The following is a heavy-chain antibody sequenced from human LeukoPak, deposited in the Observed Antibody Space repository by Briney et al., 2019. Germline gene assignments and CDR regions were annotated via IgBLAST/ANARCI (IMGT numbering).Heavy chain of an antibody. D-gene: IGHD2/OR15-2a*01. J-gene: IGHJ4*02. Sequence: SGGSLRLSCETSGFTFSHYGIHWVRQAPGMGLEWVAFIKYDGSKIYYAESVQGRFTISRDNSKNNLFLQMTRMRPQDTAVYYCATDGIPSATALANWGQGTLVTVSS. CDR2: IKYDGSKI. CDR3: ATDGIPSATALAN. V-gene: IGHV3-30*02. CDR1: GFTFSHYG.